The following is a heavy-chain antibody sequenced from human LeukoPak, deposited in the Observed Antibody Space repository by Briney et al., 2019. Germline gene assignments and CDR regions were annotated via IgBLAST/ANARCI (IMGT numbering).Heavy chain of an antibody. J-gene: IGHJ4*02. V-gene: IGHV4-4*02. Sequence: PSETLSLTCAVSGGSIGNSNWWSWVRQPPGKGLEWIGEIYHSGSTNYNPSLKSRVTISVDTSKNQFSLKLSSVTAADTAVYYCARDRLLDYWGQGTLVTVSS. CDR3: ARDRLLDY. CDR2: IYHSGST. CDR1: GGSIGNSNW. D-gene: IGHD4-11*01.